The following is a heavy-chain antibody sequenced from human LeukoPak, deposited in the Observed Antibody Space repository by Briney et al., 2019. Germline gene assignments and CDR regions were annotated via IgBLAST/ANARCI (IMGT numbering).Heavy chain of an antibody. CDR3: AKDRRELGYFDY. CDR2: ISVSGANT. Sequence: GSLRLSCAASGFTFSTYAMSWVRQAPGKGLEWVSTISVSGANTYYADSVKGRFTISRDNSNNTLYLQMNSLRAEDTAVYYCAKDRRELGYFDYWGQGTLVTVSS. J-gene: IGHJ4*02. CDR1: GFTFSTYA. D-gene: IGHD1-26*01. V-gene: IGHV3-23*01.